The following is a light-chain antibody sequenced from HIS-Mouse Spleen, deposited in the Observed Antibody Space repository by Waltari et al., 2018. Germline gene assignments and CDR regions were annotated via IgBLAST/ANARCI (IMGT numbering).Light chain of an antibody. CDR1: ALPKKY. Sequence: SYELTQPPSVSVSPGQTARITCSGDALPKKYSYWYQPKSGQAPVLVLYEDSKRPSGIPESFSGSSSGTMATLTISGAQVEDEADYYCYSTDSSGNHRVFGGGTKLTVL. CDR3: YSTDSSGNHRV. CDR2: EDS. J-gene: IGLJ2*01. V-gene: IGLV3-10*01.